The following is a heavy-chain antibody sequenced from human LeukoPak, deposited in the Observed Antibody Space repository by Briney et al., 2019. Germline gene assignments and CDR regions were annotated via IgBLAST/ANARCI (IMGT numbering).Heavy chain of an antibody. Sequence: SETLSLTCTVSGGSISSSSYYWGWIRQPPGKGLEWIGSIYYSGSTYYNPSLKSRVTISVDTSKNQSSLKLSSVTAADTAVYYCARRRYYDSRYFDYWGQGTLVTVSS. D-gene: IGHD3-22*01. J-gene: IGHJ4*02. V-gene: IGHV4-39*01. CDR2: IYYSGST. CDR3: ARRRYYDSRYFDY. CDR1: GGSISSSSYY.